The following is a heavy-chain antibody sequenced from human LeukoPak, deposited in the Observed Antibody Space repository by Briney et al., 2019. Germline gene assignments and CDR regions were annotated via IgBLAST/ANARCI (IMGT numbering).Heavy chain of an antibody. CDR1: GYNFTNYW. CDR3: ARGPLFYEKGGYYRPLDY. J-gene: IGHJ4*02. V-gene: IGHV5-51*01. CDR2: IYTGDSHT. D-gene: IGHD3-3*01. Sequence: GESLKISSKGSGYNFTNYWIGWVRQMPGKGLEWMGTIYTGDSHTIYSPSFQGQVTISVDKSINSAYLQWASLRASDSAIYYCARGPLFYEKGGYYRPLDYWGEGALVTVSS.